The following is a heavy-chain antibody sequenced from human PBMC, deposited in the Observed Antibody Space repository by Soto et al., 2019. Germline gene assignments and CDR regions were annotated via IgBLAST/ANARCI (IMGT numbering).Heavy chain of an antibody. J-gene: IGHJ4*02. CDR1: GFTFSSYG. D-gene: IGHD3-22*01. V-gene: IGHV3-33*01. CDR3: AREGGEETAMVPDYYDSSGYYPFDY. CDR2: IWYDGSNK. Sequence: QVQLVESGGGVVQPGRSLRLSCAASGFTFSSYGMHWVRQAPGKGLEWVAVIWYDGSNKYYADSVKGRFTISRDNSKNTVYLQMKSLRAEDTAVYYCAREGGEETAMVPDYYDSSGYYPFDYWGQGTLVTVFS.